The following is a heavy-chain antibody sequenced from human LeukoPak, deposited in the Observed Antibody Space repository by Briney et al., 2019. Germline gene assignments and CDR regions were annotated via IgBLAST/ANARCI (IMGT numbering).Heavy chain of an antibody. Sequence: GGSLRLSCAASGFTFSNFPMTWVRQAPGKGLEAFSSISGSGGDTYYADSVKGRFTISRDNSKNTLYLQMNSLRAEDTAVYYCAREGLDYSNYGYYGMDVWGQGTTVTVSS. J-gene: IGHJ6*02. CDR1: GFTFSNFP. D-gene: IGHD4-11*01. CDR2: ISGSGGDT. CDR3: AREGLDYSNYGYYGMDV. V-gene: IGHV3-23*01.